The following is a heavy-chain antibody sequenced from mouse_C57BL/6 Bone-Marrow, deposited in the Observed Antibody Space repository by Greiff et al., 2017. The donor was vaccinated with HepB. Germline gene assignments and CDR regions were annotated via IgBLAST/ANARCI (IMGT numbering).Heavy chain of an antibody. CDR3: ARVGGTAQAPYWYFDV. Sequence: QVQLQQSGAELARPGASVKLSCKASGYTFTSYGISWVKQRTGQGLEWIGEIYPRSGNTYYNEKFKGKATLTADKSSSTAYMELRSLTSEDSAVYVCARVGGTAQAPYWYFDVWGTGTTVTVAS. J-gene: IGHJ1*03. D-gene: IGHD3-2*02. CDR2: IYPRSGNT. CDR1: GYTFTSYG. V-gene: IGHV1-81*01.